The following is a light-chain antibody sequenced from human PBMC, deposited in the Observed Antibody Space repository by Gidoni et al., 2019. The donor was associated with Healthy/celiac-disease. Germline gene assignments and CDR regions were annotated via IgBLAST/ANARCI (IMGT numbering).Light chain of an antibody. CDR3: QQYNSYPVT. V-gene: IGKV1-5*03. CDR1: QSISIW. J-gene: IGKJ1*01. Sequence: IQITQSPSTLSASVGDRVTITCRASQSISIWLAWYQQKPGKAPKLLIYKASSLESGVPSRFSGSGSGTEFTLTISSLQPDDFATYYCQQYNSYPVTFGQXTKVEIK. CDR2: KAS.